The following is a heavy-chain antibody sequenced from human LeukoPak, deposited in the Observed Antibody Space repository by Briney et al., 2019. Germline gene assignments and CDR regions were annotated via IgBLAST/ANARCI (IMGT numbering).Heavy chain of an antibody. V-gene: IGHV4-59*08. CDR3: ARGGTAKGHFDY. CDR1: GGSISNYY. D-gene: IGHD6-13*01. CDR2: IYYSGST. J-gene: IGHJ4*02. Sequence: PSETLSLTCTVSGGSISNYYWTWIRQPPGKGLEWIGYIYYSGSTNYNPSLNSRVTISLDTSRNQFSLRLTSVTAADTAVYYCARGGTAKGHFDYWGQGTLVTVSS.